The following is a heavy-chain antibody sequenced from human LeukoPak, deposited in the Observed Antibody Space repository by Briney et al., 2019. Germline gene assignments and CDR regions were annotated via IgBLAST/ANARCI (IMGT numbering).Heavy chain of an antibody. D-gene: IGHD2-15*01. Sequence: SETLSLTCAVSGGSISSSSYYWGWIRQPPEKGLEWIGSIYYSGSTYYNPSLKSRVTMSVDTSNNQFSLKLSSVTAADTAVYYRARAPREHCSGGSCYVDGYYYGMDVWGQGTTVTVSS. CDR2: IYYSGST. J-gene: IGHJ6*02. V-gene: IGHV4-39*07. CDR1: GGSISSSSYY. CDR3: ARAPREHCSGGSCYVDGYYYGMDV.